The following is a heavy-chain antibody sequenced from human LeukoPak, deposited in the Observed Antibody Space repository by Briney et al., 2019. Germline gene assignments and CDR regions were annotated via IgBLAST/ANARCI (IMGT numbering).Heavy chain of an antibody. CDR2: IKQDGSEK. D-gene: IGHD7-27*01. CDR3: ARHAGREYTGAYYYYYMDV. Sequence: PGGSLRLSCAASGFTFSSYWMSWVRQAPGKGLEWVANIKQDGSEKYYVDSVKGRFTISRDNAKNSLYLQMNSLRAEDTAVYYCARHAGREYTGAYYYYYMDVWGKGTTVTVSS. J-gene: IGHJ6*03. CDR1: GFTFSSYW. V-gene: IGHV3-7*01.